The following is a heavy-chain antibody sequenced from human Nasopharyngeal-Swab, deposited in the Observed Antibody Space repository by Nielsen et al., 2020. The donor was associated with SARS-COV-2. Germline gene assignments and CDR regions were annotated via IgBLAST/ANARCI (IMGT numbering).Heavy chain of an antibody. CDR1: GFTVSSNY. Sequence: GGSLRLSCAASGFTVSSNYMGWVRQAPGKGLEWVSVIYSGGSTYYADSVKGRFTISRDNSKNTLYLQMNSLRAEDTAVYYCARDTMIVGATTDAFDIWGQGTMVTVSS. CDR3: ARDTMIVGATTDAFDI. V-gene: IGHV3-53*01. CDR2: IYSGGST. D-gene: IGHD1-26*01. J-gene: IGHJ3*02.